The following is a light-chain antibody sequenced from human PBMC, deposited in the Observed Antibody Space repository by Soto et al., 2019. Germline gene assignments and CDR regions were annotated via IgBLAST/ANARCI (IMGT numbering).Light chain of an antibody. CDR3: QQYYSYHIP. Sequence: AIRMTHSPSSLSAAPGYRVTITCRSRQGISSYLAWYQQKPGKAPKLMIYAASTLQSGVQSRFSGSGSGKDFTLTIRCMQSEDFATYYCQQYYSYHIPLGQGTRLELK. CDR2: AAS. J-gene: IGKJ5*01. CDR1: QGISSY. V-gene: IGKV1-8*01.